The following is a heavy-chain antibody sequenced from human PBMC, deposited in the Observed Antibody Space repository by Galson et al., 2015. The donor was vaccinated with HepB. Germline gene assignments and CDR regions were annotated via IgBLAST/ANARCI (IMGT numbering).Heavy chain of an antibody. CDR2: ISGNSGRI. CDR1: GFEFSMYS. J-gene: IGHJ4*02. V-gene: IGHV3-48*02. CDR3: TRGDGADSWYSEF. Sequence: SLRLSCAASGFEFSMYSMNWARQAPGKGLEWISYISGNSGRIDYADSVQGRFTISRDNARNSMYLQMRSLKDEDTAVYFCTRGDGADSWYSEFWGQGTLVTVSS. D-gene: IGHD1-26*01.